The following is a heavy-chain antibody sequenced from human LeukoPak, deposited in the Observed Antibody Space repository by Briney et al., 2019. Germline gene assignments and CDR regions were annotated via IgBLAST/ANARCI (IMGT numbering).Heavy chain of an antibody. D-gene: IGHD6-6*01. CDR1: GGSISSSNW. CDR2: IYHSGST. CDR3: ARDLSIAARGWFDP. J-gene: IGHJ5*02. Sequence: SETLSLTCAVSGGSISSSNWWSWVRQPPGKGLEWIGEIYHSGSTNYNPSLKSRVTISVDKSKNQFSLKLSSVTAADTAVYYCARDLSIAARGWFDPRGQGTLVTVSS. V-gene: IGHV4-4*02.